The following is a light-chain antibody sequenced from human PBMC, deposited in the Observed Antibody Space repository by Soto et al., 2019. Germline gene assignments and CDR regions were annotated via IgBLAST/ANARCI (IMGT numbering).Light chain of an antibody. Sequence: QSALAQPASVSGSPGQSITVSRTGISSDVGDSTYVSWYQQHPGKAPRLLISDVNNRPSGVSPRFSGSKSGNTASLTISGLQAEDEALYYCTSYTTSSTYVFGTGTKVTVL. J-gene: IGLJ1*01. CDR2: DVN. V-gene: IGLV2-14*03. CDR3: TSYTTSSTYV. CDR1: SSDVGDSTY.